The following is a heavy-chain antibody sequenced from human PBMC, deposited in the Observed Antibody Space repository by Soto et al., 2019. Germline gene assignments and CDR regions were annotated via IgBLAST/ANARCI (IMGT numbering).Heavy chain of an antibody. D-gene: IGHD3-16*01. CDR2: IIPVFGTP. V-gene: IGHV1-69*01. Sequence: QAQLVQSGAEVKKPGSSVKVSCKDSGGLFSSYAISWVRQAPGQGLEWMGGIIPVFGTPYYAQKLQGRVTITADEPTKTAYLELSSLRSDDTAMYYCARGDSPYVWFNEFWGQGSLVTVSS. CDR1: GGLFSSYA. J-gene: IGHJ4*02. CDR3: ARGDSPYVWFNEF.